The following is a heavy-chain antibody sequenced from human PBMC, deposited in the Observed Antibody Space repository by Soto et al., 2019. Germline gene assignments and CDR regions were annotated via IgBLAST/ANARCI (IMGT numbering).Heavy chain of an antibody. V-gene: IGHV3-21*04. CDR1: GLNFEKCS. CDR3: ATDTGDIEVVPATT. Sequence: PGESLKISCAASGLNFEKCSMNWVRQPPGKGPEWLASISPSSTYIRYADSVKGRFTISRDNARNSLSLQMMNLRADDTAIYYCATDTGDIEVVPATTWGQGTLVTVSP. CDR2: ISPSSTYI. D-gene: IGHD2-15*01. J-gene: IGHJ4*02.